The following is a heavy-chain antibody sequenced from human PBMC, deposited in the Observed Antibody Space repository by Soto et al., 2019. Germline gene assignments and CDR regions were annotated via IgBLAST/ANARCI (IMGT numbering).Heavy chain of an antibody. V-gene: IGHV4-30-4*01. CDR2: IYYSGSP. CDR3: ARDWSRAYYPTWFDP. D-gene: IGHD3-22*01. CDR1: DGSISSRDYY. Sequence: QVRLQDSGPGLVKPSQTLSLTCTVSDGSISSRDYYWSWIRQPPGKGLEWTGYIYYSGSPYYSPSLQSRATISIDTSKNQFSLNLTSVTAADTAVYYCARDWSRAYYPTWFDPWGRGTLVTVSS. J-gene: IGHJ5*02.